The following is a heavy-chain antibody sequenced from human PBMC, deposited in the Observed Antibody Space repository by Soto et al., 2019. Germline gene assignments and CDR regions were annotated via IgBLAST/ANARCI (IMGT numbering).Heavy chain of an antibody. Sequence: QVQLVESGGGVVQPGRSLRISCAASGFTFSTYGMHWVRQAPGMGLEWVAVIWYDGSNKYYADSVKGRFTISRDNSKNTLYLQMNSLRAEDTAVYYCARAVGPFDYWGQGTLVTVSS. J-gene: IGHJ4*02. CDR2: IWYDGSNK. CDR3: ARAVGPFDY. CDR1: GFTFSTYG. D-gene: IGHD1-26*01. V-gene: IGHV3-33*01.